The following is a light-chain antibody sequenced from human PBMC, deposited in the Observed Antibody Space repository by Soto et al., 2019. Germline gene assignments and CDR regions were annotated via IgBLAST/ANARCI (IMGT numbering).Light chain of an antibody. CDR3: MQPLQSWT. V-gene: IGKV2-28*01. J-gene: IGKJ1*01. Sequence: DIVMTQSPLSLPVPPGEPASISCRSTQILLHSNGYNYLDGYLQKPGQSPQLLIYLGSNRSSGVPDRFSGSGSGTDFTLKISRVEAEDVGVYYCMQPLQSWTFGQGTKVDIK. CDR1: QILLHSNGYNY. CDR2: LGS.